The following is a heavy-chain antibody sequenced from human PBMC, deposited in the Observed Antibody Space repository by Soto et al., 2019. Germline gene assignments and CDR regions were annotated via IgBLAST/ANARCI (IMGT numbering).Heavy chain of an antibody. V-gene: IGHV1-69*06. D-gene: IGHD3-22*01. J-gene: IGHJ4*02. CDR1: GDTFSSTYA. CDR2: IIPIFGST. Sequence: QVQLEQSGAEVRKPGSSVKVSCKASGDTFSSTYAISWVRQAPGRGLEWLGGIIPIFGSTNYAQKFQDRVTITADKSTSTVYMELSGLKSEDTALYYCASDSPDDNGGYYAISYYFHHWGQGTLVTVSS. CDR3: ASDSPDDNGGYYAISYYFHH.